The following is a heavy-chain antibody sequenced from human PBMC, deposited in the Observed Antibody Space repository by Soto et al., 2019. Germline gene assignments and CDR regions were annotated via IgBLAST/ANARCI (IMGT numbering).Heavy chain of an antibody. CDR1: GFTFSSYA. J-gene: IGHJ4*02. CDR3: AKWGAYYYDSSGYYPLL. CDR2: ISGSGGST. Sequence: EVQLLESGGGLVQPGGSLRLSCAASGFTFSSYAMSWVRQAPGKGLKWVSAISGSGGSTYYADSVKGRFTISRDNSKNTLYLQMNSLRAEDTAVYYCAKWGAYYYDSSGYYPLLWGQGTLVTVSS. D-gene: IGHD3-22*01. V-gene: IGHV3-23*01.